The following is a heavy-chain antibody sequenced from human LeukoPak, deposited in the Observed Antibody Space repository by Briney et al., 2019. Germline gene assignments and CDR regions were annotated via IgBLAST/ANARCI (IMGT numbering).Heavy chain of an antibody. J-gene: IGHJ6*03. Sequence: GGSLRLSCAASGFTFSSYGMHWVRQAPGEGLEWVAFIRYDGSNKYYADSVKGRFTISRDNSKNTLYLQMNSLRAEDTAVYYCASAPGGYCSSTSCYTPYYYYYMDVWGKGTTVTVSS. CDR2: IRYDGSNK. CDR3: ASAPGGYCSSTSCYTPYYYYYMDV. V-gene: IGHV3-30*02. CDR1: GFTFSSYG. D-gene: IGHD2-2*02.